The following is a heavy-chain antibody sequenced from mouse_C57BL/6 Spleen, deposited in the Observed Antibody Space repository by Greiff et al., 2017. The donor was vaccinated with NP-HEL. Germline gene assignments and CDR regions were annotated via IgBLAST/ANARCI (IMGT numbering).Heavy chain of an antibody. CDR2: IDPEDGET. V-gene: IGHV14-2*01. D-gene: IGHD2-3*01. CDR3: ARKWLLYYFDY. CDR1: GFNIKDYY. J-gene: IGHJ2*01. Sequence: EVQLPQSGAELVKPGASVKLSCTASGFNIKDYYMHWVKQRPEPGLEWIGRIDPEDGETKYAAKFQGKATITAYTSSNTADLHLSSLTSEDTAVDYCARKWLLYYFDYWGQGTTLTVSS.